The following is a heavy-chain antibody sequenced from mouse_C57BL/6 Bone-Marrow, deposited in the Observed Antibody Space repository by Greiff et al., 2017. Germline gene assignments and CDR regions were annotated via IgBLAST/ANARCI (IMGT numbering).Heavy chain of an antibody. J-gene: IGHJ2*01. CDR1: GFNIKDYY. Sequence: EVKLLESGAELVKPGASVKLSCTASGFNIKDYYMHWVKQRTEQGLEWIGRIDPEDGETKYAPKFQGKATIAADTSSNTAYLQLSSLTSEDTAVYYCARKPYSNYLDYFDYWGQGTTLTVSS. V-gene: IGHV14-2*01. D-gene: IGHD2-5*01. CDR2: IDPEDGET. CDR3: ARKPYSNYLDYFDY.